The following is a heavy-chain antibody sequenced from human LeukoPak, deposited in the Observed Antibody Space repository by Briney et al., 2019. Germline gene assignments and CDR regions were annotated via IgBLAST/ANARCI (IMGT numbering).Heavy chain of an antibody. CDR1: GFTFSSYA. CDR2: INGGTS. CDR3: ASGIVIVPAPTAFDI. J-gene: IGHJ3*02. V-gene: IGHV3-23*01. Sequence: GGSLRLSCAASGFTFSSYAMSWVRQTPGKGLEWVSAINGGTSYYADSVKGRFTISRDNSRNTLWLQMNSLRAEDTAVYYCASGIVIVPAPTAFDIWGQGTMVTVSS. D-gene: IGHD2-2*01.